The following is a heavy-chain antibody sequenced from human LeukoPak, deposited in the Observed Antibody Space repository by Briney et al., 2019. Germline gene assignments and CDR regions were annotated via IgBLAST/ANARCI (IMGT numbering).Heavy chain of an antibody. V-gene: IGHV3-64*04. CDR2: ISSNGGST. D-gene: IGHD5-12*01. J-gene: IGHJ4*02. Sequence: GGSLRLSCSASGFTFSSYAMHWVRQAPGKGLEYVSAISSNGGSTYYADSVKGRFTISRDNFKNTLYLQMNSLRAEDTAVYYCARGRGYSGYDPTGLFDYWGQGTLVTVSS. CDR3: ARGRGYSGYDPTGLFDY. CDR1: GFTFSSYA.